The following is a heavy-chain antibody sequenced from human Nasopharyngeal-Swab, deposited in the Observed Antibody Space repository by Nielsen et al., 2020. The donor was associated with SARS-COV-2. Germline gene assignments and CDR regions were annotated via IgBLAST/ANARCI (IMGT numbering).Heavy chain of an antibody. Sequence: GESLKISCAASGFTFNNYNFNWVRQAPGKGLEWVSSISSSSSYIYYADSVKGRFTISRDNAKNSLYLQMNSLRAEDTAMYYCARDGLDYDFWSAYFMDVWGQGTTVTVPS. J-gene: IGHJ6*02. CDR3: ARDGLDYDFWSAYFMDV. CDR1: GFTFNNYN. V-gene: IGHV3-21*01. D-gene: IGHD3-3*01. CDR2: ISSSSSYI.